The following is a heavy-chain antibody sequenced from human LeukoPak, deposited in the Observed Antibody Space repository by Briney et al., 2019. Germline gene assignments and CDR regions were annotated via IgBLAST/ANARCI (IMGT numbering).Heavy chain of an antibody. V-gene: IGHV3-11*04. CDR1: GFTFSDYY. J-gene: IGHJ6*04. CDR2: ISTSSRTI. CDR3: AREWHSGHPY. Sequence: PGGSLRLSCAASGFTFSDYYMSWIRQAPGKGLEWVSKISTSSRTINYAHSVMGRFTISRDNAKNSLYLQMNSLRVEDTAVYYCAREWHSGHPYWGKGTTVTVSS. D-gene: IGHD5-12*01.